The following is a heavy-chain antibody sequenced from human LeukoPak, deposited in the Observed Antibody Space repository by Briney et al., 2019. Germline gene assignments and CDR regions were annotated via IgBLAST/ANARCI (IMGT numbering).Heavy chain of an antibody. V-gene: IGHV3-23*01. CDR2: ISGSGGST. D-gene: IGHD3-9*01. Sequence: PGGSLRLSCAASGFTFSSYAMSWVRQAPGKGLEWVSAISGSGGSTYYADSVKGRFTISRDNSKNTLYLQMNSLRAEDTAVYYCANLGHYDILTGYSVPGYWGQGTLVTVSS. CDR1: GFTFSSYA. J-gene: IGHJ4*02. CDR3: ANLGHYDILTGYSVPGY.